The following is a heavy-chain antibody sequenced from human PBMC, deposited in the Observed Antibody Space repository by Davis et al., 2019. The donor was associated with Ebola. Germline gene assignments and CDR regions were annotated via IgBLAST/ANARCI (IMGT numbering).Heavy chain of an antibody. CDR1: GFIFSNYA. J-gene: IGHJ5*02. Sequence: GESLKISCAASGFIFSNYAMTWVRQAPGKGLEWVSAISGSGGTTYYAGSVKGRFTVSRDNAKNSLYLQMNSLRAEDTAVYHCARVNAVTGYSRFDAWGQGTVVTVSS. D-gene: IGHD3-9*01. CDR3: ARVNAVTGYSRFDA. V-gene: IGHV3-23*01. CDR2: ISGSGGTT.